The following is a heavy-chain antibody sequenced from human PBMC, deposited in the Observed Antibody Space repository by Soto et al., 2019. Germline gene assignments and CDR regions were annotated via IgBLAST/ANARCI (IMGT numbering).Heavy chain of an antibody. V-gene: IGHV4-34*01. CDR2: INHSGST. CDR1: GGSISGYY. D-gene: IGHD2-2*01. Sequence: PSETLSLTCAVYGGSISGYYWSWIRQPPGKGLEWIGEINHSGSTNYNPSPKSRVTISVDNSRNTLYLQTSSLRHEDTAVYYCAKDGGPAYCNSPGCSAEHFDYWGRGTQVTVSS. J-gene: IGHJ4*02. CDR3: AKDGGPAYCNSPGCSAEHFDY.